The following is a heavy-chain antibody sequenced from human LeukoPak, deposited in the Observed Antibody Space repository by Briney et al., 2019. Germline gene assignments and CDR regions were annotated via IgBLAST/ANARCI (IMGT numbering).Heavy chain of an antibody. Sequence: GGSLRLPCAASGFTFSTFAMLWVRQPRGKGLEGVSSIFPSGGEIHYAASVRGRFTISRDNSKSTLSLQMNSLRAEDTAIYYCVTYRQVMLPFEAWGQGTLVTVSS. D-gene: IGHD5-18*01. V-gene: IGHV3-23*01. CDR2: IFPSGGEI. CDR1: GFTFSTFA. CDR3: VTYRQVMLPFEA. J-gene: IGHJ5*02.